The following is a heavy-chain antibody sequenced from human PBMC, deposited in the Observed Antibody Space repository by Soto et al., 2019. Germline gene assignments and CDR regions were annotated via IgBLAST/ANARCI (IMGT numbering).Heavy chain of an antibody. CDR3: AKDIGSSGWYGSATLDY. J-gene: IGHJ4*02. CDR1: GFTFSSYG. D-gene: IGHD6-13*01. CDR2: ISYDGSNK. Sequence: QVQLVESGGGVVQPGRSLRLSCAASGFTFSSYGMHWVRQAPGKGLEWVAVISYDGSNKYYADSVKGRFSISRDNSKNTLYLQMNSLRADDTAVYYCAKDIGSSGWYGSATLDYCCQGALVTVSS. V-gene: IGHV3-30*18.